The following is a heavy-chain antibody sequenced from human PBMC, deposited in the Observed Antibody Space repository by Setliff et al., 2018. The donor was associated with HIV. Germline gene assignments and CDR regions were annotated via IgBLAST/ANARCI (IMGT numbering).Heavy chain of an antibody. V-gene: IGHV1-69*06. J-gene: IGHJ5*02. CDR2: IIPIFGTG. Sequence: SVKVSCKASGGIFMNSAFNWVRQARGQGLEWMGSIIPIFGTGNYAQKFQGRVTITADKSTSTAYMELSSLRSEDTAVYYCARGYGSGSYYRPMGFDPWGQGTLVTVSS. CDR1: GGIFMNSA. D-gene: IGHD3-10*01. CDR3: ARGYGSGSYYRPMGFDP.